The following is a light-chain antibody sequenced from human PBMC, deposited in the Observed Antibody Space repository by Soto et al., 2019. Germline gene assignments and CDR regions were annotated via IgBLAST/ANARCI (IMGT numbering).Light chain of an antibody. J-gene: IGKJ5*01. CDR3: QQRTNWPSIT. V-gene: IGKV3-11*01. CDR1: QAVVSY. Sequence: EIVLTQSPATLSLSPGERVTLSCRASQAVVSYLAWYQQKPGQAPRLLIYDASNRATGIPARFSGSGSGTDFTLTISRLEPEDFAVYYCQQRTNWPSITFGQGTRLEIK. CDR2: DAS.